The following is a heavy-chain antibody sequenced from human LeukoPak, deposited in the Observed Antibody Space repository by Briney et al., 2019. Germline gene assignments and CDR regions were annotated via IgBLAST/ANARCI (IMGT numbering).Heavy chain of an antibody. CDR2: MNPNSGNT. J-gene: IGHJ4*02. CDR3: ARARYDFWSGYARFDY. CDR1: GGTFSSYA. D-gene: IGHD3-3*01. V-gene: IGHV1-8*03. Sequence: ASVKVSCKASGGTFSSYAISWVRQATGQGLEWMGWMNPNSGNTGYAQKFQGRVTITRNTSISTAYMELSSLRSEDTAVYYCARARYDFWSGYARFDYWGQGTLVTVSS.